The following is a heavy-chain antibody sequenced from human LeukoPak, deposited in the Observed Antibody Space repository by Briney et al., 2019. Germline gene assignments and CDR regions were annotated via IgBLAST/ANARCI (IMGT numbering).Heavy chain of an antibody. Sequence: PSETLSHTCTVSGGSISSYYWSWIRQPPGKGLEWIGYIYYSGSTNYNPSLKSRVTISADTSKNQFSLKLSSVTAADTAVYYCARENYYDSSGYYSTAFDIWAKGQWSPSLQ. V-gene: IGHV4-59*01. CDR1: GGSISSYY. J-gene: IGHJ3*02. D-gene: IGHD3-22*01. CDR3: ARENYYDSSGYYSTAFDI. CDR2: IYYSGST.